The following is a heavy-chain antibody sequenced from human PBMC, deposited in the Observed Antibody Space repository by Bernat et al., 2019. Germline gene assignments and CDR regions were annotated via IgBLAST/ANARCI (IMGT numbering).Heavy chain of an antibody. CDR2: ISYDGSNK. Sequence: QVQLVESGGGVVQPGRSLRLSCAASGFTFSSYGMHWVRQAPGKGLEWVAVISYDGSNKYYADSVKGRFTSSGDNSKNTLYLQMNSLRAEDTAVYYCAKDNYGDYQPLDYWGQGTLVTVS. CDR3: AKDNYGDYQPLDY. J-gene: IGHJ4*02. D-gene: IGHD4-17*01. CDR1: GFTFSSYG. V-gene: IGHV3-30*18.